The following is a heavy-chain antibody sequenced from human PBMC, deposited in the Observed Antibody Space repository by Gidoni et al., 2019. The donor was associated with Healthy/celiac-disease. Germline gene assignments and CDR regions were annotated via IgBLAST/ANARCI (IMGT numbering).Heavy chain of an antibody. CDR2: IICNCGSL. CDR1: GITFDDFA. CDR3: AKGHANYYYYGMDV. D-gene: IGHD2-2*01. Sequence: EVQLVESGGGLVKPGRTLRLYCAASGITFDDFAMHWVRQAPGNGLEWVSGIICNCGSLCYADSVKCRFTISRDNAKNSLYLQMNSLRAEDTALYYCAKGHANYYYYGMDVWGQGTTVTVSS. V-gene: IGHV3-9*01. J-gene: IGHJ6*02.